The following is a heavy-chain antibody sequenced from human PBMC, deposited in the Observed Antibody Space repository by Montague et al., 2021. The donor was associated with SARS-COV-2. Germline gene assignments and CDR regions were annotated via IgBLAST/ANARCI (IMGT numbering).Heavy chain of an antibody. CDR2: IYSGGST. V-gene: IGHV3-66*01. Sequence: SRRLSLSASGLTVSSNYMSLVRQAPGKGLEWVSVIYSGGSTYYADSVKGRFTISRDNSKNTLYLQMNSLRAEDTAVYYCAREGCSSTSCSMVFDYWGQGTLDTVSS. CDR1: GLTVSSNY. J-gene: IGHJ4*02. D-gene: IGHD2-2*01. CDR3: AREGCSSTSCSMVFDY.